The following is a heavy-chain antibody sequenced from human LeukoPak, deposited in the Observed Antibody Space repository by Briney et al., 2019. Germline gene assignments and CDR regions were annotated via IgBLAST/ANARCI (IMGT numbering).Heavy chain of an antibody. D-gene: IGHD2-8*01. J-gene: IGHJ4*02. CDR1: GYTFTGYY. CDR3: APTNDYYYYFDY. Sequence: ASVKLSCKASGYTFTGYYMHWVRQAPGQGLEWMGWINPNSGGTNYAQKFQDRVTMTRDTSISTAYMELSRLRSDDTAVYYCAPTNDYYYYFDYWGQGTLVTVSS. V-gene: IGHV1-2*02. CDR2: INPNSGGT.